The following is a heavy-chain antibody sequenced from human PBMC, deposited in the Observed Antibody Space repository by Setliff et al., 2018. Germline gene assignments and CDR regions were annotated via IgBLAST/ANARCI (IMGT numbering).Heavy chain of an antibody. V-gene: IGHV4-34*01. D-gene: IGHD1-1*01. CDR1: GESFSGHY. J-gene: IGHJ5*01. CDR2: INHSGST. Sequence: SETLSLTCAVYGESFSGHYWSWIRQPPGRGLEWIGEINHSGSTNYNPSLKSRVTISVDTSKNQFSLKLSSVAAADTAVYYCASRTTGPGGWFDYWGQGALVTVS. CDR3: ASRTTGPGGWFDY.